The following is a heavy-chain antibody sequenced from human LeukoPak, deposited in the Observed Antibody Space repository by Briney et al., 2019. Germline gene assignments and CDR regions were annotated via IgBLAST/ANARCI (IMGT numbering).Heavy chain of an antibody. CDR3: ARRGGYCSGGSCYPYNWFDP. CDR2: IYPGDSDT. Sequence: GESLKISCKGSGYNFTSYWIGWVRQMPGKGLEWMGIIYPGDSDTRYSPSFQGQVTISADKSISTAYLQWSSLKASDTAMYYCARRGGYCSGGSCYPYNWFDPWGQGTLVTVSS. V-gene: IGHV5-51*01. J-gene: IGHJ5*02. CDR1: GYNFTSYW. D-gene: IGHD2-15*01.